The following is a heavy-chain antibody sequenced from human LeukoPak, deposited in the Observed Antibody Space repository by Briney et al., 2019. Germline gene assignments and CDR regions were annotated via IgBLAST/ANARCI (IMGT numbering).Heavy chain of an antibody. CDR3: ARANVLRYFDWPYYFDY. J-gene: IGHJ4*02. CDR2: IKQDGSEK. CDR1: GFTFSSYW. Sequence: GGSLRLPCAASGFTFSSYWMSWVRQAPGKGLEWVANIKQDGSEKYYVDSVKGRFTISRDNAKNSLYLQMNSLRAEDTAVYYCARANVLRYFDWPYYFDYWGQGTLVTVSS. V-gene: IGHV3-7*01. D-gene: IGHD3-9*01.